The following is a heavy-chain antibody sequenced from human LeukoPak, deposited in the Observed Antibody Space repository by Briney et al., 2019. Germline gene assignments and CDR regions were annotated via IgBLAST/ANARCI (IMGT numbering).Heavy chain of an antibody. J-gene: IGHJ4*02. CDR1: GFTFSSYS. D-gene: IGHD7-27*01. V-gene: IGHV3-21*04. Sequence: PGGSLRLSCAASGFTFSSYSMNWVRQAPGRGLEWVSTFGPGSGNTYYLGSVKGRFTISRDNSKNTLYLQMDSLGAEDTAVYYCARRGDNWGFFDYWGQGTLVTVSS. CDR3: ARRGDNWGFFDY. CDR2: FGPGSGNT.